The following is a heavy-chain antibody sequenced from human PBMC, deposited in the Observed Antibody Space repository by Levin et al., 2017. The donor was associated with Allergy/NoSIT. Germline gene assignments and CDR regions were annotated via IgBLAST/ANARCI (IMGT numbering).Heavy chain of an antibody. J-gene: IGHJ4*02. V-gene: IGHV4-59*11. CDR1: GVSISSQY. CDR2: VYYTGIT. CDR3: ARGIYGSGSRYDY. Sequence: SQTLSLTCTVSGVSISSQYWSWNRQPPGKGLEWIGFVYYTGITNYNPSLRGRVTISIDSSKNQFSLNVSSVTASDTAVYYCARGIYGSGSRYDYWGQGALVTVSS. D-gene: IGHD3-10*01.